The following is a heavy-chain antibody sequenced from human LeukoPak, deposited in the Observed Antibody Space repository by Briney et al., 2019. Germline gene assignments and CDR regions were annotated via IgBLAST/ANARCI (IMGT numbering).Heavy chain of an antibody. CDR2: INPSGGST. CDR1: RYTFTSYY. J-gene: IGHJ4*02. D-gene: IGHD3-22*01. V-gene: IGHV1-46*01. CDR3: ARAFYDSSVYYYVQHY. Sequence: ASVKVSCKASRYTFTSYYMHWVRQDPGQGLEWMGIINPSGGSTSYAQKFQGRVTMTRDMSTSTVYMVLSSLRSEDTAVYYCARAFYDSSVYYYVQHYWGQGTLVSVSS.